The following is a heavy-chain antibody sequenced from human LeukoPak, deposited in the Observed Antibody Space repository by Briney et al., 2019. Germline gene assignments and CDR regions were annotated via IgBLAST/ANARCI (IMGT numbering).Heavy chain of an antibody. J-gene: IGHJ4*02. V-gene: IGHV5-51*01. Sequence: GESLKISCKGSGYSFTSYWIAWVRQMPGKGLEWMGIIYPGDSDTRYSPSFQGQVTISADKSISTAYLQWSSLKASDTAMYYCARGYYYGSGSYYNMYYWGQGTLVTVSS. D-gene: IGHD3-10*01. CDR3: ARGYYYGSGSYYNMYY. CDR2: IYPGDSDT. CDR1: GYSFTSYW.